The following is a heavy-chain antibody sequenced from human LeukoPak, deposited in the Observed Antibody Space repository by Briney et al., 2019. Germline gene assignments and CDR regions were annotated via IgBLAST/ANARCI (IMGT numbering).Heavy chain of an antibody. CDR3: VRLSGSGSNQFDY. Sequence: GESLKISCKGSEYSFTNYWIGWVRQMPGKGLEWMGLIYPGDFDTRYSPSFQGQVTISADKSITTAYLQWSSLKASGTAMYYCVRLSGSGSNQFDYWGQGMLVTVSS. V-gene: IGHV5-51*01. J-gene: IGHJ4*02. CDR1: EYSFTNYW. D-gene: IGHD3-10*01. CDR2: IYPGDFDT.